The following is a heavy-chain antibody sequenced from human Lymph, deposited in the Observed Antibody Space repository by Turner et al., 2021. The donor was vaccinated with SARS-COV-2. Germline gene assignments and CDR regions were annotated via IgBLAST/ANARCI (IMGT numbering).Heavy chain of an antibody. J-gene: IGHJ6*02. CDR3: ANLYPTVSWEFPYAMDV. V-gene: IGHV3-23*01. CDR1: GFTFNNYA. D-gene: IGHD3-16*01. CDR2: ISGSGGST. Sequence: EVQLLESGGGLVQPGGSLRLSCAASGFTFNNYAMSWVRQAPGKGLEWVSTISGSGGSTYYADSVKDRFTISRDNTKNTLYLQMKSLRAEDTAVYYCANLYPTVSWEFPYAMDVWGQGTTVTVSS.